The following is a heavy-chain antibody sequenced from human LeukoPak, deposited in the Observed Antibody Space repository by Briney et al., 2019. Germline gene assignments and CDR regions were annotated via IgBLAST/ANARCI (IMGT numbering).Heavy chain of an antibody. CDR1: GFTFSDYY. V-gene: IGHV3-7*01. J-gene: IGHJ6*02. Sequence: PGGSLRLSCAASGFTFSDYYMSWIRQAPGKGLEWVANIKQDGSEKYYVDSVKGRFTISRDNAKNSLYLQMNSLRAEDTAVYYCARDRNTYYDFWSGYYGPHKGMDVWGQGTTVTVSS. D-gene: IGHD3-3*01. CDR3: ARDRNTYYDFWSGYYGPHKGMDV. CDR2: IKQDGSEK.